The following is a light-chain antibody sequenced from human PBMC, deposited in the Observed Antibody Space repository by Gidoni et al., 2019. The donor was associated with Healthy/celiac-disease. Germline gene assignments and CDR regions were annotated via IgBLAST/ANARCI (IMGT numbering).Light chain of an antibody. CDR1: QSVSSSY. J-gene: IGKJ2*01. CDR3: QQYGSLYT. Sequence: EIVLTQSPGTLSLSPGERATLSCRASQSVSSSYLAWYQQKPGQAPRRLSDGASSRATGIPDRFSGSGSGTDFTLTISRLEPEEFAVYYCQQYGSLYTFGQXTKLEIK. V-gene: IGKV3-20*01. CDR2: GAS.